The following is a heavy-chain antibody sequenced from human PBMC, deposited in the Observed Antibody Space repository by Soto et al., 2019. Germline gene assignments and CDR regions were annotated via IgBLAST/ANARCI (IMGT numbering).Heavy chain of an antibody. Sequence: QVQLVESGGGVVQPGRSLRLSCAASGFTFSSYGMHWVRQAPGKGLEWVAAISYDGSNKYYADSVKGRFTISRDNSKNTLYLQMNSLRAEDTAVYYCAKSTVSHYYYYGMDVWGQGTTVTVSS. CDR3: AKSTVSHYYYYGMDV. D-gene: IGHD4-17*01. V-gene: IGHV3-30*18. J-gene: IGHJ6*02. CDR2: ISYDGSNK. CDR1: GFTFSSYG.